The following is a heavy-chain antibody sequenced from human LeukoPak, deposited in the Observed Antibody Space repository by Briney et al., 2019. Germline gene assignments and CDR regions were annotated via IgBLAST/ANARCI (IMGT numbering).Heavy chain of an antibody. CDR1: GGSVSRTNW. D-gene: IGHD6-25*01. CDR3: AREGGFYRPLDY. J-gene: IGHJ4*02. V-gene: IGHV4-4*02. Sequence: SETLSLTCGVSGGSVSRTNWWTWIRQPPGKGLEWIGEVHLDGRTNFNPSLKSRLTMSVDLSENHVSLKLTSVTAADTAVSYCAREGGFYRPLDYSGQGTLVTVSS. CDR2: VHLDGRT.